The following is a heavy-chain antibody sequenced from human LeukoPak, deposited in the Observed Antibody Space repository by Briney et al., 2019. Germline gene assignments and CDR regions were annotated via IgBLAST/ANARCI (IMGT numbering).Heavy chain of an antibody. CDR2: INPNSGGT. J-gene: IGHJ4*02. CDR1: GYTFIGYY. V-gene: IGHV1-2*02. CDR3: ARTLGAGDFEY. Sequence: ASVTVSCKASGYTFIGYYMHWVRQAPGQGLEWMGWINPNSGGTNYAQKFQGRVTMTRDTSISTVYMELSRLRSDDTAVYYCARTLGAGDFEYWGQGTLVTVSS. D-gene: IGHD2-21*01.